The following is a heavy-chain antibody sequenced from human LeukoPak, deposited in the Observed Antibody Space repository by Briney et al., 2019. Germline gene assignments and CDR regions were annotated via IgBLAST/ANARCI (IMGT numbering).Heavy chain of an antibody. CDR1: GFTFNSYA. CDR2: ISYDGSNK. J-gene: IGHJ6*02. CDR3: ARDFAVVPAADGAIYYYYGMDV. V-gene: IGHV3-30-3*01. Sequence: GGSLRLSCAASGFTFNSYAMHWVRQAPGKGLEWVAVISYDGSNKYYADSVKGRFTISRDNSKNTLYLQMNSLRAEDTAVYYCARDFAVVPAADGAIYYYYGMDVWGRGTTVTVSS. D-gene: IGHD2-2*01.